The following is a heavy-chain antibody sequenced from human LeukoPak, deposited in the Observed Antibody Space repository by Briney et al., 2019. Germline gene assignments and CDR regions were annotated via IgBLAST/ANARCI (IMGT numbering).Heavy chain of an antibody. CDR2: INHSGST. Sequence: SETLSLTCAVYGGSFSGYYWSWLRQPPGKGLEWIGEINHSGSTNYNPSLKSRVTISVDTSKNQFSLKLSSVTAADTAVYYCARGENYYGMDVWGQGTTVTVSS. J-gene: IGHJ6*02. CDR1: GGSFSGYY. CDR3: ARGENYYGMDV. V-gene: IGHV4-34*01.